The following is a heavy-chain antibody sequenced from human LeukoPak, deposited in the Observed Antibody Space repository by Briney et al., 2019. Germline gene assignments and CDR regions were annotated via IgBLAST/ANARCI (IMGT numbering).Heavy chain of an antibody. D-gene: IGHD6-13*01. CDR1: GGSISSYY. CDR2: IDYSGST. Sequence: SETLSLTCTVSGGSISSYYWSWIRQPPGKGLEWIGYIDYSGSTIHNPSLKSRVAISVNTSKNQFSLQLTSVTAADTAVYYCARSGGLYTSTWYFHRWGQGTLVTVSS. CDR3: ARSGGLYTSTWYFHR. V-gene: IGHV4-59*01. J-gene: IGHJ1*01.